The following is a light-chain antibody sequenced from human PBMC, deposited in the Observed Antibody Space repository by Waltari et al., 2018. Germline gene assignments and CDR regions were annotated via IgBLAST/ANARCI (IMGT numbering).Light chain of an antibody. CDR2: YVS. CDR3: MQALQTPRT. Sequence: DVVLAQSPLSLPVTLGQPASISCRSSQSLVYTDGNTYLNWFQQRPGQSPRRLISYVSNRDSGVPDRFSGSGSGTDFTLEISRVEAEDVGVYYCMQALQTPRTFGQGTKVEIK. J-gene: IGKJ1*01. CDR1: QSLVYTDGNTY. V-gene: IGKV2-30*01.